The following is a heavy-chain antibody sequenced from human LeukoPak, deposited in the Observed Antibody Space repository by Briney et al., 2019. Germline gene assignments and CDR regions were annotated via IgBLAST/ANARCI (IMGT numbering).Heavy chain of an antibody. CDR2: ISSNGGST. J-gene: IGHJ4*02. D-gene: IGHD3-3*01. CDR3: ARDASSGEWLGIFDY. CDR1: GFTFSSYA. Sequence: PGGSLRLSCAASGFTFSSYAMHWVRQAPGKGLEDVSAISSNGGSTYYANSVKGRFTISRDNSKNTLCLQMGSLRAEDMAVYYCARDASSGEWLGIFDYWGQGTLVTVSS. V-gene: IGHV3-64*01.